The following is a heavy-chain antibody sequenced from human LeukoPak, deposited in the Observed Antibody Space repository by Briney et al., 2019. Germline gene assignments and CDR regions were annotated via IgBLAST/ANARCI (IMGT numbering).Heavy chain of an antibody. CDR2: INHSRST. V-gene: IGHV4-34*01. CDR3: ARVPKYFDL. CDR1: GGSFSGFY. J-gene: IGHJ2*01. Sequence: SETLSLTCAVYGGSFSGFYWTWIRQPPGKGLEWIGQINHSRSTHYNPSLKSRVTISVDTSKNQFSLKLSSVTAADTAVYYCARVPKYFDLWGRGALVTVSS.